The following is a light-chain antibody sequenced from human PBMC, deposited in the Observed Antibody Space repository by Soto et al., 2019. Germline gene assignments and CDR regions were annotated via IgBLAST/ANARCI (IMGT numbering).Light chain of an antibody. CDR3: QYYDDSMWT. CDR1: QSVVTNY. J-gene: IGKJ1*01. CDR2: GAL. V-gene: IGKV3-20*01. Sequence: EVVLTRAPGTLSFSPGEGATLSCRASQSVVTNYLAWYQQKYGQSPRLLIYGALYRAPGIPDRFTGSGSGTDFTLSISRLEPEDFAVYYCQYYDDSMWTFGQGTKVE.